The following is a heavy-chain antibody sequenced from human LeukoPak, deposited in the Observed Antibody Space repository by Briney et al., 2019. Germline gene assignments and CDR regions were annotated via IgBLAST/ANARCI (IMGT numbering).Heavy chain of an antibody. Sequence: GGSLRLSCAASGLTFSSYWMHWVRQARGKGLVWVSRINSDGSSITYADSVQGRFTISRDNAKNTLYLQMNSLRVEDTAVYCCAREGRVSGYDFDCWGQGTLVTVSS. CDR3: AREGRVSGYDFDC. V-gene: IGHV3-74*03. CDR1: GLTFSSYW. J-gene: IGHJ4*02. D-gene: IGHD5-12*01. CDR2: INSDGSSI.